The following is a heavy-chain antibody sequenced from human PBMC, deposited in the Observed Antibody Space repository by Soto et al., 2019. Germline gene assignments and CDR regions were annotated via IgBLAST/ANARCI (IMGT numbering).Heavy chain of an antibody. CDR1: GFTFSSYA. V-gene: IGHV3-64D*06. J-gene: IGHJ5*01. D-gene: IGHD3-10*01. CDR2: INSNGLTT. CDR3: VKGKIASSGLLDWLDP. Sequence: GGSLRLSCSGSGFTFSSYAMHWVRQAPGKGLEYASAINSNGLTTYYADSVKGRFTISRDNSKKTLYLQITSLRVEDTAVYYCVKGKIASSGLLDWLDPWGQGTVVTVYS.